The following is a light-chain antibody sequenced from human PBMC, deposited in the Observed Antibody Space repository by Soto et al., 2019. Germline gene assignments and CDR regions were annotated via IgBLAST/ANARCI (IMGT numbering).Light chain of an antibody. V-gene: IGLV2-8*01. CDR3: SSYAGSNLGV. J-gene: IGLJ1*01. CDR1: SSDSGYYKY. CDR2: EVI. Sequence: QSVLTQPPSASGSPGQSVTISCTGTSSDSGYYKYVSWYQQHPGKAPKLIIYEVIKRPSGVTDRFSGSKSGNTASLTVSGLQAEDEADYYCSSYAGSNLGVFGTGTKVTV.